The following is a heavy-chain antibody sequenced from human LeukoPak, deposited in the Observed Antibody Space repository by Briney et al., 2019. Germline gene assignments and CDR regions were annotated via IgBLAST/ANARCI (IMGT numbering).Heavy chain of an antibody. CDR3: ARVDTATLDY. CDR2: INPNSGGT. Sequence: ASVKVSCKASGYTFTGYYMHWVRQAPGQGLEWMGRINPNSGGTNYAQKFQGRVTMTRDTSISTAYMELSSLRSEDTAVYYCARVDTATLDYWGQGTLVTVSS. V-gene: IGHV1-2*06. CDR1: GYTFTGYY. D-gene: IGHD5-18*01. J-gene: IGHJ4*02.